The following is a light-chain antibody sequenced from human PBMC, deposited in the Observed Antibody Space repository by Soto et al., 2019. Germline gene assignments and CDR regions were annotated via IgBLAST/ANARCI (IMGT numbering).Light chain of an antibody. CDR3: QQYKNYSQT. CDR1: QSVNNN. CDR2: SAS. Sequence: EIVMTQSPVTLSVSPWERATLSCTASQSVNNNVAWYQQKPGHTPRLLIYSASIGATGTPARFSGSGSGTDFTLTISSLQPDDFATYYCQQYKNYSQTFGQGTKVDI. J-gene: IGKJ1*01. V-gene: IGKV3-15*01.